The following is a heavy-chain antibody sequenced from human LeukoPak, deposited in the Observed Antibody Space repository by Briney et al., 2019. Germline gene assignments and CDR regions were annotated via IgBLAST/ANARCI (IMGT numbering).Heavy chain of an antibody. Sequence: GGSLRLSCSASGFTFSTYAMHWVRQAPGKGLEWVSAISGSGGSTYYADSVKGRFTISRDNSKNTLYLQMNSLRAEDTAVYYCAKAGYCTNGVCYEYYYGMDVWGQGTTVTVSS. D-gene: IGHD2-8*01. CDR2: ISGSGGST. CDR3: AKAGYCTNGVCYEYYYGMDV. J-gene: IGHJ6*02. CDR1: GFTFSTYA. V-gene: IGHV3-23*01.